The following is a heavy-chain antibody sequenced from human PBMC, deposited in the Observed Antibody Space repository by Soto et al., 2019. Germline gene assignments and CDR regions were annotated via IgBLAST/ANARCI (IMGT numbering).Heavy chain of an antibody. CDR3: ARRGWYGDAFDI. CDR2: IDPSDSYT. CDR1: GYSFTSYW. J-gene: IGHJ3*02. Sequence: GEPLKISCQGSGYSFTSYWISWVRQMPGKGLEWMGRIDPSDSYTNYSPSFQGHVTISADKSISTAYLQWSSLKASDTAMYYCARRGWYGDAFDIWGQGTMVTVSS. V-gene: IGHV5-10-1*01. D-gene: IGHD6-19*01.